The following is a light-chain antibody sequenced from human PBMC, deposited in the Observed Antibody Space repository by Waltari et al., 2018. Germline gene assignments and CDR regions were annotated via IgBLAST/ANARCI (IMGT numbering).Light chain of an antibody. J-gene: IGLJ3*02. CDR2: NNN. Sequence: QSVLTQPPSASGTPGQKVTISCNGSSSNIGSNNVYCYQQFPGTAPKLLIFNNNQRSSGFPDRFSDSKSGTSASLAINGLRSEDEADYYCAAWDDSLSGLVLGGGTKVTVL. V-gene: IGLV1-47*02. CDR3: AAWDDSLSGLV. CDR1: SSNIGSNN.